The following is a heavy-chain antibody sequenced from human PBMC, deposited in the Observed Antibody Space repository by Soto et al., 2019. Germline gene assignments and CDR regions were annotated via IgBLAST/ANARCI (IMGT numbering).Heavy chain of an antibody. CDR2: IGPSDSYT. CDR1: GYSFTIYW. CDR3: AXHVGIAAAGKGADWFDP. V-gene: IGHV5-10-1*01. J-gene: IGHJ5*02. Sequence: PGESLKISCKGSGYSFTIYWISWVRQMPGKGLEWMGRIGPSDSYTNYSPSFQGHVTISADKSISTAYLQWSSLKASDTAMYYCAXHVGIAAAGKGADWFDPWGPGTLVTVSS. D-gene: IGHD6-13*01.